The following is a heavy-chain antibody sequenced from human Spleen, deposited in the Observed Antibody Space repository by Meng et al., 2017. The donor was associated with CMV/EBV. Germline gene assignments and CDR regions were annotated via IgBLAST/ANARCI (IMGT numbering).Heavy chain of an antibody. D-gene: IGHD3-3*01. Sequence: GESLKISCAASGFTFSSYSMNWVRQAPGKGLEWVSYISSSGSNIYYADSVKGRFTISRDNAKTSLYLQMNSLRAEDTAVYYCARGLYYDFWSAHFDYWGQGTLVTVSS. CDR1: GFTFSSYS. CDR2: ISSSGSNI. CDR3: ARGLYYDFWSAHFDY. J-gene: IGHJ4*02. V-gene: IGHV3-48*04.